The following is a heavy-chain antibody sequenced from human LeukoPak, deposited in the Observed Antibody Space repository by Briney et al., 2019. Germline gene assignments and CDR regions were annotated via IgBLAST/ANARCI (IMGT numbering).Heavy chain of an antibody. J-gene: IGHJ4*02. D-gene: IGHD3-10*01. CDR2: IRYDEINK. CDR3: AKDITVRGVLYYFDY. V-gene: IGHV3-30*02. CDR1: GFTFSNYG. Sequence: GGSLRLSCAASGFTFSNYGMHWVRQAPGKGLEWVAFIRYDEINKYYADSVKGRFTISRDSSKNTLYLQMNSLRAEDTALYYCAKDITVRGVLYYFDYWGQGTLVTVSS.